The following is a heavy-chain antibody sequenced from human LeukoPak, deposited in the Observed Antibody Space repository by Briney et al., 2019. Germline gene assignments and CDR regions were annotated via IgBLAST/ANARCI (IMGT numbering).Heavy chain of an antibody. V-gene: IGHV3-48*01. J-gene: IGHJ4*02. CDR2: ISGSGNAK. CDR1: GFSFSSYS. D-gene: IGHD2/OR15-2a*01. CDR3: ARDYVYAFDY. Sequence: GGSLRLSCAASGFSFSSYSMNWVRPAPGKGLEWVSYISGSGNAKHYTDSVKGRFTISRDNAKNALYLQMNSLRVEDTAVYFCARDYVYAFDYWGQGTLVNVSS.